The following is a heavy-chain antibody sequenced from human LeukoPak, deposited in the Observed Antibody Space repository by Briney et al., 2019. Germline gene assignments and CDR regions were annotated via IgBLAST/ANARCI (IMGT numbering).Heavy chain of an antibody. CDR2: ISYDGSNK. Sequence: GRSLRLSCAASGFTFSSYAMHWVRQAPGKGLEWVAVISYDGSNKYYADSVKGRFTISRDNSKNTLYLQMNSLRAEDTAVYYCAKEGQQLGHFDYWGQGTLVTVSS. V-gene: IGHV3-30*04. J-gene: IGHJ4*02. CDR1: GFTFSSYA. CDR3: AKEGQQLGHFDY. D-gene: IGHD6-13*01.